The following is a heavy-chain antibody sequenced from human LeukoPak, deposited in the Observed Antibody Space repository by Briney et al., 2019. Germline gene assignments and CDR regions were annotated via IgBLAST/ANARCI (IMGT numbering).Heavy chain of an antibody. V-gene: IGHV1-46*01. D-gene: IGHD3-22*01. Sequence: ASVKVSCKASGYIFTNYYMHWLRQAPGQGLEWVGLINPTGGSTTYAQKFQGRVTMTRDTSTTTVYMEVSSLRSEDTAVYYCARAGYGSSGYYSYWGQGTLVTVSS. CDR2: INPTGGST. J-gene: IGHJ4*02. CDR1: GYIFTNYY. CDR3: ARAGYGSSGYYSY.